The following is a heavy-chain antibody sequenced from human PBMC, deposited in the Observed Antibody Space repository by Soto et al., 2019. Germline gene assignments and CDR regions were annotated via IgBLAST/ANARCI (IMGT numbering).Heavy chain of an antibody. CDR3: VLWHDIWESNDAFEI. D-gene: IGHD3-9*01. V-gene: IGHV4-31*03. CDR2: IYYSGST. Sequence: PSDTLSLTCTISGASISSCRYYWSWIRQHPGKGLEWIGYIYYSGSTYYTPSLKSRVAISVDTSKNQFSLKLSSVTAAATAVYYCVLWHDIWESNDAFEIWGQATMVT. J-gene: IGHJ3*02. CDR1: GASISSCRYY.